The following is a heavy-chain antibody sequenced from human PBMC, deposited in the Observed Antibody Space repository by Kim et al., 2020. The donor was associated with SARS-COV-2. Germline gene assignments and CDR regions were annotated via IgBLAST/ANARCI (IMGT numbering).Heavy chain of an antibody. CDR3: AVWLQTNYYYYGMVV. CDR2: MNPNSGNT. D-gene: IGHD3-16*01. V-gene: IGHV1-8*01. J-gene: IGHJ6*02. Sequence: ASVKVSCKASGYTFTSYDINWVRQATGQGLEWMGWMNPNSGNTGYAQKFQGRVTMTRNTSISTAYMELSSLRSEDTAVYYCAVWLQTNYYYYGMVVGGQGTASPSP. CDR1: GYTFTSYD.